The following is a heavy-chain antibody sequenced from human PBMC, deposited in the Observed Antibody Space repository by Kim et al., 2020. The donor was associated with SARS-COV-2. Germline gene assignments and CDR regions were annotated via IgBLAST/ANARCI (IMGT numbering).Heavy chain of an antibody. V-gene: IGHV3-23*01. J-gene: IGHJ4*02. Sequence: GGSLRLSCAASGFTFSSYAMSWVRQAPGKGLEWVSAISGSGGSTYYADSVKGRFTISRDNSKNTLYLQMNSLRAEDTAVYYCAKDRESSSSWYASFDYWGEGTLVTVPS. CDR3: AKDRESSSSWYASFDY. CDR1: GFTFSSYA. D-gene: IGHD6-13*01. CDR2: ISGSGGST.